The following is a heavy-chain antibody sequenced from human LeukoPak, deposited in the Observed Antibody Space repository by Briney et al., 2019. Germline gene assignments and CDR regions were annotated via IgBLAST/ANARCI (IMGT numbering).Heavy chain of an antibody. CDR3: ARGLHLRYYDRSGYFDY. Sequence: ASVKVSCKASGYTFTGYYMHWVRQAPGQGLEWMGWINPNSGGTNYAQKSQGRVTMTRDTSTSTVYMELSSLRSEDTAVYYCARGLHLRYYDRSGYFDYWGQGTLVTVSS. CDR2: INPNSGGT. D-gene: IGHD3-22*01. J-gene: IGHJ4*02. V-gene: IGHV1-2*02. CDR1: GYTFTGYY.